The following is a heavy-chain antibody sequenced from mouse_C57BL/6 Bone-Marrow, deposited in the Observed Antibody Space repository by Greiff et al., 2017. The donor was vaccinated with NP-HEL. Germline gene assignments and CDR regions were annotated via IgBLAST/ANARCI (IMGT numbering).Heavy chain of an antibody. D-gene: IGHD1-1*01. J-gene: IGHJ3*01. CDR1: GYTFTDYN. Sequence: VQLQQSGPELVKPGASVKMSCKASGYTFTDYNMHWVKQSHGKSLEWIGYINPNNGGTSYNQKFKGKATLTVNKSSSTAYMELRSLTSEDSAVYYCARERSYGLLLRFWFAYWGQGTLVTVSA. CDR3: ARERSYGLLLRFWFAY. V-gene: IGHV1-22*01. CDR2: INPNNGGT.